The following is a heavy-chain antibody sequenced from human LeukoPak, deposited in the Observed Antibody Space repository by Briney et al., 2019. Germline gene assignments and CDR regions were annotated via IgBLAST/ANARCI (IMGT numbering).Heavy chain of an antibody. CDR1: GFTFSNCA. J-gene: IGHJ4*02. Sequence: PGGSLRLSCAASGFTFSNCAMSWVRQAPGKGLEWVSGISGSSGGTNYADPVKGRFTISRDNSRNTLYLQMNSLRAEDTAIYYCAKDGGPTVFYYFDYWGQGTLITVSS. CDR3: AKDGGPTVFYYFDY. CDR2: ISGSSGGT. V-gene: IGHV3-23*01. D-gene: IGHD1-1*01.